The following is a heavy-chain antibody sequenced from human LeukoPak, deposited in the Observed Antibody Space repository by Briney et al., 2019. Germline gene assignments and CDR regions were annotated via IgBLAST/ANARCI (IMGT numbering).Heavy chain of an antibody. CDR3: AKDAMTTVTTYAFDI. J-gene: IGHJ3*02. CDR2: IRYDGSNK. CDR1: GFTFGSYG. D-gene: IGHD4-17*01. Sequence: PGGSLRLSCAASGFTFGSYGMHWVRQAPGKGLEWVAFIRYDGSNKYYADSVKGRFTISRDNSKNTLYLQMNSLRAEDTAVYYCAKDAMTTVTTYAFDIWGQGTMVTVSS. V-gene: IGHV3-30*02.